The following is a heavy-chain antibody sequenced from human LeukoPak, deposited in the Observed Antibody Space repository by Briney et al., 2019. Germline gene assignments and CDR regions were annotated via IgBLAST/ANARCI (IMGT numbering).Heavy chain of an antibody. D-gene: IGHD1-7*01. CDR2: ITGVGDTT. Sequence: GGSLRLSCAASGFTFSTFAMSWVRQDPGRGLEWVSSITGVGDTTYYPESVKGRFTISRDNSKSTLYLQMNSLRVEDTAVYFCVRDRNYFEALQRSYWGQGTLVTVSS. J-gene: IGHJ4*02. CDR3: VRDRNYFEALQRSY. CDR1: GFTFSTFA. V-gene: IGHV3-23*01.